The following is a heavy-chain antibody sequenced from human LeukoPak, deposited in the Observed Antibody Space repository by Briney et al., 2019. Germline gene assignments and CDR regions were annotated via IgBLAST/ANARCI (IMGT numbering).Heavy chain of an antibody. CDR3: SRDQGNSGYDLAFAY. J-gene: IGHJ4*02. CDR2: ISTSGGTI. CDR1: GFTFSSSE. D-gene: IGHD5-12*01. Sequence: GGSLRLSCAASGFTFSSSEMHWVRQAPGKGLEWLSYISTSGGTIYSADSVRGRFTISRDNAKNSLYLQLNTLRVEDTAVYYCSRDQGNSGYDLAFAYWGQGTLVTVSS. V-gene: IGHV3-48*03.